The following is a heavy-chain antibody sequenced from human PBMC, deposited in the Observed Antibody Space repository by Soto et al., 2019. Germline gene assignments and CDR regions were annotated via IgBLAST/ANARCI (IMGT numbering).Heavy chain of an antibody. CDR3: VTGDHLVR. V-gene: IGHV1-2*02. CDR2: INPKTGDT. Sequence: ASVKVSCKTSGYTFTGYYLNWVRQAPGRGLEWVGWINPKTGDTNNAQKFQGRVTMTTDTSVSTGYMELSGLKSDDTAVYYCVTGDHLVRWGQGTRVTVSS. J-gene: IGHJ4*02. D-gene: IGHD6-6*01. CDR1: GYTFTGYY.